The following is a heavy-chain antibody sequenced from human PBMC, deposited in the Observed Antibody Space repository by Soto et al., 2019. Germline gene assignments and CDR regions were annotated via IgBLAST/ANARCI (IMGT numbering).Heavy chain of an antibody. CDR3: ARDGDCRQLPQFIAY. J-gene: IGHJ4*02. CDR1: GYTFTSYG. D-gene: IGHD2-21*01. V-gene: IGHV1-18*01. Sequence: RASVKVSCKASGYTFTSYGISWVRQAPGQGLEWMGWISAYNGNTNYAQMFQGRVTMTTDTSTSTAYMELRSLRSDDTAVYYCARDGDCRQLPQFIAYWGQGTLVPVSS. CDR2: ISAYNGNT.